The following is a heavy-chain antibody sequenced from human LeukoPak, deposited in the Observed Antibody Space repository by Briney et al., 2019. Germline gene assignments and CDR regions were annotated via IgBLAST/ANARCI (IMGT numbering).Heavy chain of an antibody. CDR3: AHRGYRSGSWDFGDFDY. J-gene: IGHJ4*02. CDR1: GFSLSTSGVG. Sequence: SGPTLVNPTQTLTLTCTFSGFSLSTSGVGVGWIRQPPGKALEWLAVIYWDNDRRYSPSLKSRLTITKDTSKNQVIITLTNMDPEDTATYYCAHRGYRSGSWDFGDFDYWGLGTLVTVSS. CDR2: IYWDNDR. V-gene: IGHV2-5*02. D-gene: IGHD3-10*01.